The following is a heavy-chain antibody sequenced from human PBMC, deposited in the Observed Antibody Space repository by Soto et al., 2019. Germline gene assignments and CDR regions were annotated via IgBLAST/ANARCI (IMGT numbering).Heavy chain of an antibody. CDR1: GFTFSSYG. D-gene: IGHD5-18*01. J-gene: IGHJ6*02. V-gene: IGHV3-33*01. Sequence: QEQLVESGGGVVQPGRSLRLSCAASGFTFSSYGMHWVRQAPGTGLEWVTVIWADGSNKNYVDSVKGRFTISRDNSKNTLYLHMNSLRAEDTAVYYCARDLGAMVTPDYYGMDVWGHGRTVTVSS. CDR2: IWADGSNK. CDR3: ARDLGAMVTPDYYGMDV.